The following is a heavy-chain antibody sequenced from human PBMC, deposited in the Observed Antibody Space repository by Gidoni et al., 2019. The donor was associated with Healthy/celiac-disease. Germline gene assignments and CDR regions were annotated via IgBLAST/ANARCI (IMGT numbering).Heavy chain of an antibody. V-gene: IGHV1-8*01. Sequence: QVQLVQSGAEVKKPGASVKVSCKASGYTFTSYDINWVRQATGQGLEWMGWMNPNSGNTGYAQKFQGRVTMTRNTSISTAYMELSSLRSEDTAVYYCARCGADTAMVKGDYYYYYGMDVWGQGTTVTVSS. CDR2: MNPNSGNT. CDR1: GYTFTSYD. CDR3: ARCGADTAMVKGDYYYYYGMDV. D-gene: IGHD5-18*01. J-gene: IGHJ6*02.